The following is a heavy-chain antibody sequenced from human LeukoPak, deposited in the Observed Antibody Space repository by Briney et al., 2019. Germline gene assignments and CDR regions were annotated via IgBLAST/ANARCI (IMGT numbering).Heavy chain of an antibody. D-gene: IGHD4-23*01. CDR3: ARSPVGLPDY. Sequence: GGSLRLSCAASGFTFSSYAMHWVRQAPGKGLEYVSAISSNGGSTYYANSVKGRFTISRDNSKNTLYLQMGSLRAEDMAVYYCARSPVGLPDYWGQGTLVTVSS. V-gene: IGHV3-64*01. CDR1: GFTFSSYA. CDR2: ISSNGGST. J-gene: IGHJ4*02.